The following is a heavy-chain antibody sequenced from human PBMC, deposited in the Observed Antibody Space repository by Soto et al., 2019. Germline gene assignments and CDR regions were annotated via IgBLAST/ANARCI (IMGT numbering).Heavy chain of an antibody. CDR1: GFTFSSYA. Sequence: QVQLVESGGGVVQPGRSLRLSCAASGFTFSSYAMHWVRQAPGKGLEWVAVISYDGSNKYYAASVKGRFTISRDTSKNTLSLQMNRLRAEDTAVYDCARDQGEMATNPGIYWGQGTMVTVSS. J-gene: IGHJ4*02. V-gene: IGHV3-30-3*01. CDR3: ARDQGEMATNPGIY. D-gene: IGHD3-16*01. CDR2: ISYDGSNK.